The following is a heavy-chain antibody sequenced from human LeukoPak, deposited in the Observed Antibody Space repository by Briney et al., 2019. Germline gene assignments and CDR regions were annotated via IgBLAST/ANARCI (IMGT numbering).Heavy chain of an antibody. D-gene: IGHD2/OR15-2a*01. CDR3: ARGGGRHVEY. CDR2: IKEDGSEK. Sequence: GGSLRLSCAASGFTFRISWMSWVRQAPGKGLEWVANIKEDGSEKNYVDSVKGRFTISRDNAKNSLYLQMNSLRAEDTAVYYCARGGGRHVEYWGQGNLVTVSS. CDR1: GFTFRISW. J-gene: IGHJ4*02. V-gene: IGHV3-7*05.